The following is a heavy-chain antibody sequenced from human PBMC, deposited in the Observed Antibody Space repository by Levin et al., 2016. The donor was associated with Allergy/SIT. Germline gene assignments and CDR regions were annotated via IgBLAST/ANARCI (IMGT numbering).Heavy chain of an antibody. CDR3: ARGYCSSTSCWIGLSPVWELQKFDLAFDI. J-gene: IGHJ3*02. CDR1: GFTFSSYW. CDR2: IKQDGSEK. Sequence: GGSLRLSCAASGFTFSSYWMSWVRQAPGKGLEWVANIKQDGSEKYYVDSVKGRFTISRDNAKNSLYLQMNSLRAEDTAVYYCARGYCSSTSCWIGLSPVWELQKFDLAFDIWGQGTMVTVSS. D-gene: IGHD2-2*01. V-gene: IGHV3-7*03.